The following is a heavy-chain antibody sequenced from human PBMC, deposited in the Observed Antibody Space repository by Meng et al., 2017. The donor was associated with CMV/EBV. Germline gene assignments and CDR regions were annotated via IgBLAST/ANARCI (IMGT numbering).Heavy chain of an antibody. CDR3: AIWDIVTTFRKDYYYYGMDV. CDR1: GFTVSSNY. V-gene: IGHV3-53*01. CDR2: IYSGGST. D-gene: IGHD5-12*01. Sequence: GESLKISCAASGFTVSSNYMSWVRQAPGKGLEWVSVIYSGGSTYYADSVKGRFTISRDNSKNTLFLQMNSLRAEDTAVYYCAIWDIVTTFRKDYYYYGMDVWGQGTTVTVSS. J-gene: IGHJ6*02.